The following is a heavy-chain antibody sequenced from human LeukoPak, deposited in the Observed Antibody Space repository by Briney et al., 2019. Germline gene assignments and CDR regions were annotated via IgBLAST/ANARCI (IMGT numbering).Heavy chain of an antibody. V-gene: IGHV3-21*01. CDR2: ISSSSSYI. CDR1: GFTFSSYS. Sequence: GGSLRLSCAASGFTFSSYSMNWVRQAPGKVLEWVSSISSSSSYIYYADSVKGRFTISRDNAKNSLYLQMNSLRAEDTAVYYCARDRKITFGGVIVIPYYFDYWGQGTLVTVSS. J-gene: IGHJ4*02. D-gene: IGHD3-16*02. CDR3: ARDRKITFGGVIVIPYYFDY.